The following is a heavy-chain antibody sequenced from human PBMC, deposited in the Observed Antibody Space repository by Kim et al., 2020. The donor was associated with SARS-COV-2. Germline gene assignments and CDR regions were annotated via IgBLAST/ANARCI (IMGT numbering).Heavy chain of an antibody. D-gene: IGHD6-6*01. V-gene: IGHV3-9*01. Sequence: YAHSVKGRFTISRDNAKNSLYLQMNSLRAEDTALYYCAKDIDERSTAFDYWGQGTLVTVSS. CDR3: AKDIDERSTAFDY. J-gene: IGHJ4*02.